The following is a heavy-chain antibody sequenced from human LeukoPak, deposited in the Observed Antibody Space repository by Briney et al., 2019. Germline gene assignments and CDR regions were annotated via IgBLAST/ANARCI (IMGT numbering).Heavy chain of an antibody. D-gene: IGHD3-22*01. J-gene: IGHJ4*02. CDR2: IYYSGST. CDR1: GGSFSSSSYY. Sequence: SETLSLTCTVSGGSFSSSSYYWAWIRQPPGKGLEWIGSIYYSGSTYHNPSLKSRVTISVYTSKNQFSLRLSSVTAADTAVYYCARHGRRRIGLTMIVVYYFDYWGQGTLVTVSS. V-gene: IGHV4-39*01. CDR3: ARHGRRRIGLTMIVVYYFDY.